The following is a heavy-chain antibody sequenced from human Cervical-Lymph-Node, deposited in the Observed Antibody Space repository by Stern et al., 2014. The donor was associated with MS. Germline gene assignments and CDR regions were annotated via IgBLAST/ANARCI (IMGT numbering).Heavy chain of an antibody. V-gene: IGHV1-46*01. CDR2: INPSGGST. Sequence: VQLVASGAEVKKPGASVKVSCKASGYTFTSYYMHWVRQAPGQGLEWMGIINPSGGSTSYAQKFQGRVTMTRDTSTSTVYKELSSLRSEDTAVYYCARDQEEDGGNLLCADWGQGTLVTVSS. CDR3: ARDQEEDGGNLLCAD. CDR1: GYTFTSYY. J-gene: IGHJ4*02. D-gene: IGHD4-23*01.